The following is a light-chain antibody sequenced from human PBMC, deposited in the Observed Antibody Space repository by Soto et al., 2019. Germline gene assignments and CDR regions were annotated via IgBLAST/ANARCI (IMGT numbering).Light chain of an antibody. CDR3: QQYGSSGT. CDR1: QSVSSSS. Sequence: EVVLIQSPGTLSLSPGERATLSCRASQSVSSSSLAWYQQKPGQAPRLLIYGASNRATGIPDRFSGSGSGTDFTLTISRLEPEDFAVYYCQQYGSSGTFGQGTKVAIK. J-gene: IGKJ1*01. V-gene: IGKV3-20*01. CDR2: GAS.